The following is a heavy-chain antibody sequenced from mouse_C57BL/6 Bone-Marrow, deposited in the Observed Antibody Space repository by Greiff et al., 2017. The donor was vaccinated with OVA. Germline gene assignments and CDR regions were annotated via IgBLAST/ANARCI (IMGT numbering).Heavy chain of an antibody. CDR3: ARRDGSSCCWYFDV. J-gene: IGHJ1*03. V-gene: IGHV1-15*01. Sequence: QVQLQQSGAELVRPGASVTLSCKASGYTFTDYEMHWVKQTPVHGLEWIGAIDPETGGTSYTQKFKGKAIMTADKSSSTAYMELRSLTSEDSAVYYCARRDGSSCCWYFDVWGTGTTVTVSS. D-gene: IGHD1-1*01. CDR2: IDPETGGT. CDR1: GYTFTDYE.